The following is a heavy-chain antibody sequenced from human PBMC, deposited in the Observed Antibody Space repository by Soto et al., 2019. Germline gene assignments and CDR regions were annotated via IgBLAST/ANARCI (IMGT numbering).Heavy chain of an antibody. V-gene: IGHV4-34*01. J-gene: IGHJ5*02. Sequence: QVQLQQWGAGLLKPSETLSLTCAVYGGSFSGYYWSWIRQPPGKGLEWIGEINHSGSTNYNPSLKSRFTISVDASKKQFSLKRNSVTAEDTAVYSCARGDLLDYDVGRGYYAHGVEADPWGQGTLVPVVS. CDR1: GGSFSGYY. CDR3: ARGDLLDYDVGRGYYAHGVEADP. CDR2: INHSGST. D-gene: IGHD3-3*01.